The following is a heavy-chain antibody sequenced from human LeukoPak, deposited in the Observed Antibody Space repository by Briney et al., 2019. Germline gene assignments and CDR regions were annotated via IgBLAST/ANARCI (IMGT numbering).Heavy chain of an antibody. J-gene: IGHJ4*02. V-gene: IGHV4-34*01. CDR2: INHSGST. CDR3: ASRRDGYNPLRLSY. Sequence: SETLSLTCAVYGGSFSGYYWSWIRQPPGKGLEWIGEINHSGSTNYNPSLKSRVTISVDTSKNQFSLKLSSVTAADTAVYYCASRRDGYNPLRLSYWGQGTLVTVSS. D-gene: IGHD5-24*01. CDR1: GGSFSGYY.